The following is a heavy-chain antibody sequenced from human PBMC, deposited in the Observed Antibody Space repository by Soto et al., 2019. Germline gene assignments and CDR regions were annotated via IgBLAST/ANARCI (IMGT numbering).Heavy chain of an antibody. CDR2: IYYSGST. Sequence: PSETLSLTCTVSSGSISSGGYSWTWISQHPGKGLEWIGYIYYSGSTYYNPSLKSRVTISVDTSKNQFSLKLSSVTAADTAVYYCARTTYYYDSSGYYPTVFDYWGQGTLVTVSS. J-gene: IGHJ4*02. D-gene: IGHD3-22*01. CDR1: SGSISSGGYS. CDR3: ARTTYYYDSSGYYPTVFDY. V-gene: IGHV4-30-4*08.